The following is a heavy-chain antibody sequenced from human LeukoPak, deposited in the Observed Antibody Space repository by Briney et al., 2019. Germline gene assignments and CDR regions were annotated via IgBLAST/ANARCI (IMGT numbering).Heavy chain of an antibody. J-gene: IGHJ4*02. CDR3: ATRPSGDPFEY. CDR1: GYTFTNYY. CDR2: INPNSGDT. D-gene: IGHD5-24*01. V-gene: IGHV1-2*02. Sequence: ASVKVSCKASGYTFTNYYIHWVRQAPGLGLEWMGWINPNSGDTNYAQKFLGRVTMTRDTSTSTAFMELSSLRSDDTAVYYCATRPSGDPFEYWGQGTLVTVSS.